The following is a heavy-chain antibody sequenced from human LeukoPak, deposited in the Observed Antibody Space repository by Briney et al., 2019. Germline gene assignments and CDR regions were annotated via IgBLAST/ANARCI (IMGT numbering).Heavy chain of an antibody. CDR1: GFTFSSYA. Sequence: GGSLRLSCAASGFTFSSYAMSWVRQAPGKGLEWVSAISGSGGSTYYADSVKGRFTISRDNSKNTLYLQMNSLRAEDTAVYYCAKDPKFPAVLWFANWFDPWGQGTLVTVSS. D-gene: IGHD3-10*01. CDR2: ISGSGGST. V-gene: IGHV3-23*01. J-gene: IGHJ5*02. CDR3: AKDPKFPAVLWFANWFDP.